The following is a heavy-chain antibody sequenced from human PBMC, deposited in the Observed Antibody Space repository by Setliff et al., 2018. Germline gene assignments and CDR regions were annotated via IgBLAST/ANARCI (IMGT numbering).Heavy chain of an antibody. CDR2: ISVYTGHT. V-gene: IGHV1-18*01. Sequence: ASVKVSCKASGYTFTNYDIMWVRQAPGQGLEWMGWISVYTGHTKSAQKFQGRVTMTTDTSTSTAYMELRSLTSDDTAVYYCARSQWDGLWFKELLSNWGQGTLVTVSS. CDR1: GYTFTNYD. CDR3: ARSQWDGLWFKELLSN. J-gene: IGHJ4*02. D-gene: IGHD3-10*01.